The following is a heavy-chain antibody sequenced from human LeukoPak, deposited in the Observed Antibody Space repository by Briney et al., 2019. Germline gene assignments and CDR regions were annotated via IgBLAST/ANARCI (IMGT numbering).Heavy chain of an antibody. CDR2: IYPGDSDT. Sequence: GESLKISCKGSGYSFTSYWIGWVRQMPGKGLEWMGIIYPGDSDTRYSPSFQGQVTISADKSISTAYLQWSSLKASDTAMYYCARLGAWVGDSSGYDAYYWGQGTLVTVSS. CDR1: GYSFTSYW. D-gene: IGHD3-22*01. V-gene: IGHV5-51*01. CDR3: ARLGAWVGDSSGYDAYY. J-gene: IGHJ4*02.